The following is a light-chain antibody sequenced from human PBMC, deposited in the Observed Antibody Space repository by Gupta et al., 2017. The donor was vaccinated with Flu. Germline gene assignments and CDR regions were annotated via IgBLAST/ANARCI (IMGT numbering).Light chain of an antibody. CDR3: QQYHTSPFT. CDR2: GAS. CDR1: QSVTSGY. V-gene: IGKV3-20*01. Sequence: ERATLSCRASQSVTSGYLAWYHHKPGQAPRVLIHGASSRATGIPDRFSGSGSGTDFTLTISRLEPEDFAVYYCQQYHTSPFTFGPGTKVDIK. J-gene: IGKJ3*01.